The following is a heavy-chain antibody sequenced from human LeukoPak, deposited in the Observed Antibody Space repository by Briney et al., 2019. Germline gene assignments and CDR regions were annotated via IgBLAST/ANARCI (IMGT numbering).Heavy chain of an antibody. Sequence: LSCPASGCTCDIYAMHWIRQGPGKVLISVVGVSWNSGSIGYADSVKGRFTISRDNAKNSLYLQMNSLRAEDTALYYCAKAPPRHPWRQFDWLLCSYFGMDVWGQGTRDSVSS. V-gene: IGHV3-9*01. J-gene: IGHJ6*02. CDR1: GCTCDIYA. CDR2: VSWNSGSI. D-gene: IGHD3-9*01. CDR3: AKAPPRHPWRQFDWLLCSYFGMDV.